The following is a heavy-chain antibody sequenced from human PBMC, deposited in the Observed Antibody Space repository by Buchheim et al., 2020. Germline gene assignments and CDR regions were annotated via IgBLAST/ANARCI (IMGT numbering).Heavy chain of an antibody. V-gene: IGHV3-11*06. CDR3: AKSRDYDMEY. J-gene: IGHJ4*02. D-gene: IGHD3-9*01. Sequence: QVPLVESGGGLVKPGGSLRLSCAASGFTFRDSYMAWIRQAPGKGLEWVSYISISGTYTNYADSVKGRFTISRDNARNSLYLQMNSLRAEDTAVYYCAKSRDYDMEYWGQGTL. CDR2: ISISGTYT. CDR1: GFTFRDSY.